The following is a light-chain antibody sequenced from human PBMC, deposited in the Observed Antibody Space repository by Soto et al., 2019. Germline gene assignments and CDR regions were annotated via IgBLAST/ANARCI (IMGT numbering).Light chain of an antibody. Sequence: NFMLTQPHSVSESPGKTVTISCTRSGGSIGSAYVQWYQQRPDSAPTTVIFADDQRPSGVPDRFSGSIDISSNSASLTISGLKNEDEADYYCHSHDNTNQVFGTGTKLTVL. CDR3: HSHDNTNQV. CDR1: GGSIGSAY. V-gene: IGLV6-57*03. CDR2: ADD. J-gene: IGLJ1*01.